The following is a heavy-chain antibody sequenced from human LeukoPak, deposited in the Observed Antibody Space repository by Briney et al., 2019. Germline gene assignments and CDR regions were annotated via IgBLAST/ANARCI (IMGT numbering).Heavy chain of an antibody. CDR3: AGSRYYYDSSGYSDY. Sequence: GGSLRLSCAASGFTFSSYAMSWVRQAPGKGLEWVSAISGSGGSTYYADSVKGRFTISRDNSKNTLYLQMNSLRAEDTAVYYCAGSRYYYDSSGYSDYWGQGTLVTVSS. CDR2: ISGSGGST. D-gene: IGHD3-22*01. CDR1: GFTFSSYA. J-gene: IGHJ4*02. V-gene: IGHV3-23*01.